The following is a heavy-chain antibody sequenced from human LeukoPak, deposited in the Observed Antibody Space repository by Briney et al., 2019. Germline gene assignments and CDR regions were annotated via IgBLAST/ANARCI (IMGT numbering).Heavy chain of an antibody. J-gene: IGHJ4*02. D-gene: IGHD5-24*01. CDR2: ISWNSGSI. V-gene: IGHV3-9*01. CDR3: AKAGTRDGYNPGEN. CDR1: GVTFDEYA. Sequence: GGSLRLSCAASGVTFDEYAMHWVRQAPGKGLEWVSGISWNSGSIGYADSVKGRFTISRDNAKKSLYLQMNSLGAEDTALYYCAKAGTRDGYNPGENWGQGTLVTVSS.